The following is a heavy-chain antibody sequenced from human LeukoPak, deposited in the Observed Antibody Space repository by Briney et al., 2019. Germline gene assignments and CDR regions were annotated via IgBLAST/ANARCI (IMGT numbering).Heavy chain of an antibody. CDR1: GFTFSSYS. CDR3: ARGEAWMVVDATRTLYY. D-gene: IGHD2-15*01. Sequence: RTGGSLRLSCAASGFTFSSYSMNWVRQAPGKGLEWVSYISSSSSTIYYADSVKGRFTISRDNAKNSLYLQMNSLRAEDTAVYYCARGEAWMVVDATRTLYYRGQGTLVSVSS. V-gene: IGHV3-48*01. J-gene: IGHJ4*02. CDR2: ISSSSSTI.